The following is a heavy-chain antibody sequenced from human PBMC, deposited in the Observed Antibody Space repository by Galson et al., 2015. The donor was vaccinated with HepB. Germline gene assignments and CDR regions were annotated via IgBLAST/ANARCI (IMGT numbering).Heavy chain of an antibody. V-gene: IGHV3-9*01. D-gene: IGHD3-10*01. CDR3: AKDIGITMVRGVGLDC. CDR2: ISWNSDTI. CDR1: GFIFDDYA. Sequence: LRLSCAASGFIFDDYAMHWVRQAPGKGLEWVSGISWNSDTIGYADSVKGRFTISRDNAKNSLYLQMSSLRAEDTALYYCAKDIGITMVRGVGLDCWDQGTLVTVSS. J-gene: IGHJ4*02.